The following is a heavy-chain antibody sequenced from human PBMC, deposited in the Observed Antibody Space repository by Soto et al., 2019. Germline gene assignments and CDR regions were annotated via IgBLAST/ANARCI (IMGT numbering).Heavy chain of an antibody. Sequence: QVQLQESGPGLVKPSQTLSLACTVSGGPISHADYYWTWIRQHPGKGLEWIGYIYYSGGTYFNPSRGSRVTMSVDTSKNQFTLNLNSVTAADTAVYYCARAKVRGVLGYWGQGTLVTVSS. V-gene: IGHV4-31*03. CDR2: IYYSGGT. D-gene: IGHD3-10*01. J-gene: IGHJ4*02. CDR1: GGPISHADYY. CDR3: ARAKVRGVLGY.